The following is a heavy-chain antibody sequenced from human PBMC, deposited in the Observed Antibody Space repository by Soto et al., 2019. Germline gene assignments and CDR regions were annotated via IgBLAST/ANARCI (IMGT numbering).Heavy chain of an antibody. D-gene: IGHD6-19*01. J-gene: IGHJ6*02. CDR2: INHSGST. Sequence: SETLSLTCAVYGGSFSGYYWSWIRQPPGKGLEWIGEINHSGSTNYNPSLKSRVTISVDTSKNQFSLKLSSVTAADTAVYYCARGLVGQWLAPDYYYYYGMDVWGQGTTVTVSS. CDR3: ARGLVGQWLAPDYYYYYGMDV. V-gene: IGHV4-34*01. CDR1: GGSFSGYY.